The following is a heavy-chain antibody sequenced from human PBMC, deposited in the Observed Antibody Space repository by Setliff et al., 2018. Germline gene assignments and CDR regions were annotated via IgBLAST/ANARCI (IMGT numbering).Heavy chain of an antibody. CDR1: GYTLSNSI. CDR2: VSAYNGKT. J-gene: IGHJ1*01. V-gene: IGHV1-18*01. CDR3: ARVDFTMIQGVLGL. D-gene: IGHD3-10*01. Sequence: ASVKVSCKASGYTLSNSILSWVRQAPGQGLEWVGWVSAYNGKTYPAQKFQDRVTLTTHTSTNMGYLELRDLRSDDTAVYYCARVDFTMIQGVLGLWGQGTLVTVSS.